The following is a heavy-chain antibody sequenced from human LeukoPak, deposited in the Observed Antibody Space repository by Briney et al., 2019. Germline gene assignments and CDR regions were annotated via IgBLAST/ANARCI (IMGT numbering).Heavy chain of an antibody. CDR1: GFTFSSYA. D-gene: IGHD6-19*01. V-gene: IGHV3-23*01. Sequence: GGSLRLSCAASGFTFSSYAMSWVRQAPGKGLEWVSSISGSGGSTYYADSVKGRFTISRDNSKNTLYLQMNSLRAEDTAVYYCAKACRYSSGWYPYYYYYYMDVWGKGTTVTVSS. J-gene: IGHJ6*03. CDR3: AKACRYSSGWYPYYYYYYMDV. CDR2: ISGSGGST.